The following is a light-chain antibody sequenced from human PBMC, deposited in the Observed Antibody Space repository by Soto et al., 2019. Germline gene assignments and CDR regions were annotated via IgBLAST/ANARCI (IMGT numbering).Light chain of an antibody. V-gene: IGKV3-15*01. J-gene: IGKJ5*01. CDR1: QSVSSN. CDR2: GAS. CDR3: QQYNNWPPVIT. Sequence: EIVMTQSPATLSVSAGERATLSCRASQSVSSNLAWYQQKPGQAPRLLIYGASTRATGIPARFSGSGSGTEFTLTISSLQSEDFAVYYCQQYNNWPPVITFGQGTRLEIK.